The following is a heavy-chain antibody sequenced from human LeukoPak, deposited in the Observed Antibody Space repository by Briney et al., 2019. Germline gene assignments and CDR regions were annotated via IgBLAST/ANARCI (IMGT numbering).Heavy chain of an antibody. J-gene: IGHJ4*02. V-gene: IGHV1-18*01. Sequence: VASVKVSCKASGYTFTSYGISWVRQAPGQGLEWMGWISAYNGNTNYAQKLQGRVTMTTDTSTSTAYMELRSLRSDDTAVYYCARDHPLIVVVPAAIEYWGQGTLVTVSS. CDR3: ARDHPLIVVVPAAIEY. CDR2: ISAYNGNT. CDR1: GYTFTSYG. D-gene: IGHD2-2*02.